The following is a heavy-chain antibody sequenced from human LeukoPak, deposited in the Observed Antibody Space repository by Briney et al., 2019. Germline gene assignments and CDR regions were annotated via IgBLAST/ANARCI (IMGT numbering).Heavy chain of an antibody. J-gene: IGHJ4*02. Sequence: PGGSLRLSCAASGFTFSSYGMSWARQAPGKGLEWVSAISGSGGGTYYADSVKGRFTISRDNSKNTLYLQMNSLRAEDTAVYYGARDGQDDILTGYYDYWGQGTLVTVSS. CDR1: GFTFSSYG. D-gene: IGHD3-9*01. V-gene: IGHV3-23*01. CDR2: ISGSGGGT. CDR3: ARDGQDDILTGYYDY.